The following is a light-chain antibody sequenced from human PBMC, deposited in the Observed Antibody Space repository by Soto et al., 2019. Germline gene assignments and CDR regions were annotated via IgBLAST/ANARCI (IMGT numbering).Light chain of an antibody. CDR2: AAS. V-gene: IGKV1-39*01. Sequence: DIQMTQSPSSLSESAGDRVTITCRASQGLSTYLNWYQQKPGKAPKLLIYAASSLQSGVPSRFSGSGSETDFTLTISSLQPEDFATYSCQQSYSTTWTFGQGTKVEIQ. CDR3: QQSYSTTWT. CDR1: QGLSTY. J-gene: IGKJ1*01.